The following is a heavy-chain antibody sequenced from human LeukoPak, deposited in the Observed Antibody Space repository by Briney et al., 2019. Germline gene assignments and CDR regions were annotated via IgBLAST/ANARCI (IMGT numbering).Heavy chain of an antibody. CDR1: GFTFSTYW. Sequence: GGSLRLSCAASGFTFSTYWMSWVRQAPGKGLEWVAILNQDGSEKYYVDSVKGRFTISRDNAKNSLYLQMNSLRTEDTAVYYCARDPATIMVVTDMNGFDIWGQGTLVTVSS. CDR2: LNQDGSEK. D-gene: IGHD2-21*02. V-gene: IGHV3-7*05. CDR3: ARDPATIMVVTDMNGFDI. J-gene: IGHJ3*02.